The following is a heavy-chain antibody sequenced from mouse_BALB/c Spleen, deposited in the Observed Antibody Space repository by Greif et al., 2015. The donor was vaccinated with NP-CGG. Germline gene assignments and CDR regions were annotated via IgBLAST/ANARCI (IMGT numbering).Heavy chain of an antibody. V-gene: IGHV5-4*02. CDR1: GFTFSDYY. J-gene: IGHJ1*01. CDR3: ARGYGNCGYFDV. D-gene: IGHD2-1*01. Sequence: EVMLVESGGGLVKPGGSLKLSCAASGFTFSDYYMYWVRQTPEKRLEWVATISDGGSYTYYPDSVKGRFTISRDNAKNSRYLQMSSLRSEDTAMYYCARGYGNCGYFDVWGAGTTVTVSS. CDR2: ISDGGSYT.